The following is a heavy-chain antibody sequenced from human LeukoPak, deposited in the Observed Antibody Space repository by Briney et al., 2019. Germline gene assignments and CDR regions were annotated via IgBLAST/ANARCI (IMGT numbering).Heavy chain of an antibody. CDR3: ARECMDTTMVDAFDI. Sequence: GGSLRLSCAASGFTFSDYIMNWVRPAPGKGLEWVSYISSSSNYIYYADSVKGRFTISRDNAKNSLYLQMNSLRAEDTAVYYCARECMDTTMVDAFDIWGQGTMVTVSS. J-gene: IGHJ3*02. CDR1: GFTFSDYI. CDR2: ISSSSNYI. D-gene: IGHD5-18*01. V-gene: IGHV3-21*01.